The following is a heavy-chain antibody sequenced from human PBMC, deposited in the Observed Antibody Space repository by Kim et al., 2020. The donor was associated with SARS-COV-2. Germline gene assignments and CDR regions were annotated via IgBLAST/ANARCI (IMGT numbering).Heavy chain of an antibody. CDR3: ARAGGSSSLWGTMKYYFDY. CDR2: IIPIFGTA. J-gene: IGHJ4*02. CDR1: GGTFSSYA. V-gene: IGHV1-69*13. D-gene: IGHD6-6*01. Sequence: SVKVSCKASGGTFSSYAISWVRQAPGQGLEWMGGIIPIFGTANYAQKFQGRVTITADEPTSTAYMELSSPRSEDTAVYYCARAGGSSSLWGTMKYYFDYGGQGTLVTVSS.